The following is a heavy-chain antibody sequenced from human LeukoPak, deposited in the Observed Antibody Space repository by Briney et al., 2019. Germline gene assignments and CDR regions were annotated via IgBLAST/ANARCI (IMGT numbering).Heavy chain of an antibody. D-gene: IGHD1-26*01. V-gene: IGHV4-39*01. CDR1: GGSISSSSYY. J-gene: IGHJ4*02. CDR3: ARRGSGSYSY. CDR2: IYYSGST. Sequence: SETLSLTCTVTGGSISSSSYYWGWIRQPPGKGLEWIGSIYYSGSTYYNPSLKSRVTISVDTSKNQFSLKLSSVTAADTAVYYCARRGSGSYSYWGQGTLVTVSS.